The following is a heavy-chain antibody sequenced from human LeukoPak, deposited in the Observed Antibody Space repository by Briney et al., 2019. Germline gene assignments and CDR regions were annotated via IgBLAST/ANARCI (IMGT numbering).Heavy chain of an antibody. Sequence: SETLSLTCAVYGGSFSGYYWSWIRQPPGKGLEWIGEINHSGSTNYNPSLKSRVTISVDTSKNQFSLKLSSVTAADTAVYYCARVVGSSGYIDYWGQGTLVTVSS. D-gene: IGHD3-22*01. CDR1: GGSFSGYY. V-gene: IGHV4-34*01. CDR3: ARVVGSSGYIDY. J-gene: IGHJ4*02. CDR2: INHSGST.